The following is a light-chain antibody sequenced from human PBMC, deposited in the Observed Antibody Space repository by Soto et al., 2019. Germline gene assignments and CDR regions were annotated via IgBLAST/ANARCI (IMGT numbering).Light chain of an antibody. J-gene: IGKJ3*01. CDR2: GTF. CDR1: QTIGTY. CDR3: QQSYSNPLFT. Sequence: DIQMTQSPSSLSASVGDRVIITCRASQTIGTYLNWYQQKPGKAPKLLVSGTFSLQSGVPLRFSGRGSGTDFTLTISSLQPEDFATYYCQQSYSNPLFTFGPGTTVDIK. V-gene: IGKV1-39*01.